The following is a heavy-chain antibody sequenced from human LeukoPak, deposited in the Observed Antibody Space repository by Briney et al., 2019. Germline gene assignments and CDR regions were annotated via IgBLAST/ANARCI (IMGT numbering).Heavy chain of an antibody. CDR3: ARAYSSGWYFDY. V-gene: IGHV3-33*01. Sequence: GGCLRLSWAASGFTFSSYGMHWVRQAPGKGLEWVAVIWYDGSNKYYADSVKGRFTISRDNSKNTLYLQMNSLRAEDTAVYYCARAYSSGWYFDYWGQGTLVTVSS. CDR1: GFTFSSYG. D-gene: IGHD6-19*01. J-gene: IGHJ4*02. CDR2: IWYDGSNK.